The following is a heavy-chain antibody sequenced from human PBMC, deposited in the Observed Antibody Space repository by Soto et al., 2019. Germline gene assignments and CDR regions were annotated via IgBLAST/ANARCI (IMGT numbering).Heavy chain of an antibody. CDR3: ASYRRIAAAGTRYYYGMDV. CDR2: IIPIFGTA. Sequence: SVKVSCNASVGTFISYAISWVRQAPGQGPEWMGGIIPIFGTANYAQKFQGRVTITADESTSTAYMELSSMRSEDTAVYYCASYRRIAAAGTRYYYGMDVWGQGTTVTVYS. CDR1: VGTFISYA. J-gene: IGHJ6*02. D-gene: IGHD6-13*01. V-gene: IGHV1-69*13.